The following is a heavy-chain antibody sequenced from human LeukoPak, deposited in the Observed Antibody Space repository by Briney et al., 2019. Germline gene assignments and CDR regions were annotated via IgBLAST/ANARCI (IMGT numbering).Heavy chain of an antibody. V-gene: IGHV1-69*13. J-gene: IGHJ4*02. D-gene: IGHD3-22*01. Sequence: SVKVSCKASGGTFSSYAISWVRQAPGQGLEWVGGIIPIFGTANYAQKFQGRVTITADESTSTAYMELSSLRSEDTAVYYCARDDSSGYSARYFDYWGQGTLVTVSS. CDR2: IIPIFGTA. CDR1: GGTFSSYA. CDR3: ARDDSSGYSARYFDY.